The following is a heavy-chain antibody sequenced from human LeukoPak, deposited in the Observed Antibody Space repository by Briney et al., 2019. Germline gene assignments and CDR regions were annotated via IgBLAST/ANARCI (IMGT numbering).Heavy chain of an antibody. V-gene: IGHV3-NL1*01. CDR1: RFTFSRYR. Sequence: PGGSLRLSRAASRFTFSRYRMHWVRRAPGQARECGSGLYSTGGTYYATSVTGRFIISRDNSKNTLYLQMNNLGVEDTAVCHCVRDRAEGRAWVEFDAWGQGTVVTVSS. CDR3: VRDRAEGRAWVEFDA. CDR2: LYSTGGT. J-gene: IGHJ5*02.